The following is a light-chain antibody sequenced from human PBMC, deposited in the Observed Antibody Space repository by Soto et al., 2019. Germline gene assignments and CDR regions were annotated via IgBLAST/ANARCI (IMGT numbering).Light chain of an antibody. V-gene: IGKV3-20*01. CDR1: QSVSSSY. CDR3: QQYGSSSWT. Sequence: EIVLTQSPGTLSLSPGERATLSCRASQSVSSSYLAWYQQKPGQAPRLLIYGASSRATGIPDRFSGSGSGTDFTLTISSREPEDFAVYYCQQYGSSSWTFGQGTKVEIK. CDR2: GAS. J-gene: IGKJ1*01.